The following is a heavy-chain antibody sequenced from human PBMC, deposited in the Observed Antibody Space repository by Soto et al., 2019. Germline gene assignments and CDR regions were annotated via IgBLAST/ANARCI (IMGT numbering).Heavy chain of an antibody. D-gene: IGHD3-9*01. CDR3: AGRDILSGYFSY. CDR1: GYTLTSYY. Sequence: GASVKVSCKASGYTLTSYYINWVLQAPGQGLEWMGWMNPNSGNTGSAQKFQGRVTMTRNTSISTVHMELSSLRSEDTAVYYCAGRDILSGYFSYWGQGTQVTVSS. CDR2: MNPNSGNT. J-gene: IGHJ4*02. V-gene: IGHV1-8*01.